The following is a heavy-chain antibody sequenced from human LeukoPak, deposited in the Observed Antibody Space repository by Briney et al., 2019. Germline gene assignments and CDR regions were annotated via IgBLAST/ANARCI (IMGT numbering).Heavy chain of an antibody. V-gene: IGHV3-66*01. CDR3: ATGRPAHYFDS. CDR2: IYSGGYT. Sequence: GGSLGLSCAASGFTVSSTYLTWVRQAPGKGLEWLSVIYSGGYTYYADSVKGRFFISRDISENMVYLQMNSLSVEDTAVYFCATGRPAHYFDSSGPGTLVTVS. CDR1: GFTVSSTY. J-gene: IGHJ4*02. D-gene: IGHD6-6*01.